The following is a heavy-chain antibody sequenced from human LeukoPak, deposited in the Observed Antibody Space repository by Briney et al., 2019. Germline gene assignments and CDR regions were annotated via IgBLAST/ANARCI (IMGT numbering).Heavy chain of an antibody. Sequence: ASVKVSCKASGYTFTDYFIHWVRQAPGRGLEWMGWINSYSGATRYSQVFQGRVTITRDTYSGTVYMEVSSLRSGDTAVYYCARDGRSVYDYWGQGSLVTVTS. D-gene: IGHD2-8*01. J-gene: IGHJ4*02. V-gene: IGHV1-2*02. CDR1: GYTFTDYF. CDR3: ARDGRSVYDY. CDR2: INSYSGAT.